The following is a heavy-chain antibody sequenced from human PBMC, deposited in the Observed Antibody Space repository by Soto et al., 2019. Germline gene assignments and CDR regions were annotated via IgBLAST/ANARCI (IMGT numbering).Heavy chain of an antibody. CDR1: GFTFSSYA. J-gene: IGHJ3*02. CDR3: ARGSDYYDSSGYYYRYGAFDI. D-gene: IGHD3-22*01. Sequence: GGSLRLSCAASGFTFSSYAMSWVRQAPGKGLEWVSAISGSGGSTYYADSVKGRFTISRDNSKNTLYLQMNSLRAEDTAVYYCARGSDYYDSSGYYYRYGAFDIWGQGTMVTVSS. V-gene: IGHV3-23*01. CDR2: ISGSGGST.